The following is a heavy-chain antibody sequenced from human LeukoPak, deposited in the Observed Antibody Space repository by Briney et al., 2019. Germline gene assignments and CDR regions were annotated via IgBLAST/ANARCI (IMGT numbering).Heavy chain of an antibody. D-gene: IGHD3-22*01. CDR2: IIPVLDKT. J-gene: IGHJ3*02. CDR3: ARLGIAYYYDSSGINDAFDI. CDR1: GGTFATYS. Sequence: SVKVSCKASGGTFATYSYSWVRQAPGQGLEWMGRIIPVLDKTNYAQKFQGRVTITADKTTNTAYMDLSSLRSEDTAVYYCARLGIAYYYDSSGINDAFDIWGQGTMVTVSS. V-gene: IGHV1-69*02.